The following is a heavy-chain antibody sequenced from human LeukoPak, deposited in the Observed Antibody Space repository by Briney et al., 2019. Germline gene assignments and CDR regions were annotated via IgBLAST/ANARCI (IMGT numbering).Heavy chain of an antibody. V-gene: IGHV5-51*01. CDR1: GHSFTSYW. Sequence: GESLKISCKGSGHSFTSYWIAWVRQMPGKGLEWMGIIYPGDSETRYSPSFQGQVTISADKSISTAYLQWSSLKASDTAMYYCARILSGDSSPFDYWGQGTLVTVSS. D-gene: IGHD6-6*01. CDR3: ARILSGDSSPFDY. J-gene: IGHJ4*02. CDR2: IYPGDSET.